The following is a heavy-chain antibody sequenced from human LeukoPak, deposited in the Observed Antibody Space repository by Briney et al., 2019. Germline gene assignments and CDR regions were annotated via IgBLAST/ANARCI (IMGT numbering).Heavy chain of an antibody. J-gene: IGHJ4*02. Sequence: GGSLRLSCAASGFTFGNYAMSWVRQAPGKGLEWVSAISGSGGSTYYADSVKGRFTISRDNSKNTLYLQMNSLRAEDTAVYYCAKGGYCSSPSCFIYFDYWGQGTLVTVSS. D-gene: IGHD2-2*01. V-gene: IGHV3-23*01. CDR2: ISGSGGST. CDR1: GFTFGNYA. CDR3: AKGGYCSSPSCFIYFDY.